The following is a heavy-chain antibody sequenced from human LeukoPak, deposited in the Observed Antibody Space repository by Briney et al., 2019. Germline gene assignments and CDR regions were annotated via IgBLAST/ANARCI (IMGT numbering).Heavy chain of an antibody. Sequence: GGSRRLSCAASGFTVSSKYMSWVRQAPGKGLEWVSVIYSGGDTHYADSVKGRFTISRDNSKNTLYLQMNSLRAEDTAVYYCARGLNGLVLDYWGQGTLVTVSS. D-gene: IGHD6-6*01. CDR2: IYSGGDT. V-gene: IGHV3-53*01. J-gene: IGHJ4*02. CDR3: ARGLNGLVLDY. CDR1: GFTVSSKY.